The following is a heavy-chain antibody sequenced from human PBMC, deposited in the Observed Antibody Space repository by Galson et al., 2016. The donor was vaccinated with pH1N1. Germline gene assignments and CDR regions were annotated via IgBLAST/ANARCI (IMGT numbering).Heavy chain of an antibody. CDR2: IEWDDDK. V-gene: IGHV2-70*04. CDR3: GRNPAFVGGAIDV. CDR1: GFSLTTSGMR. J-gene: IGHJ3*01. Sequence: PALVKPTQTLTLTCTFSGFSLTTSGMRVSWIRQPPGKALEWLARIEWDDDKFYSTSLKTRLTISKDTSKNQVVLTMTNMDPVDTATYYCGRNPAFVGGAIDVWGQGTMVTVPS. D-gene: IGHD2-15*01.